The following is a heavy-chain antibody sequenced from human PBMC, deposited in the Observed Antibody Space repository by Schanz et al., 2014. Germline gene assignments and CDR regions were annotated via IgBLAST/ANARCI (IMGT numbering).Heavy chain of an antibody. D-gene: IGHD6-19*01. J-gene: IGHJ6*02. Sequence: QVQLVQSGPEVKKPGSSVKVSCQAFGDTFSKYNIMWVRPVPGQGLEWLGRIMPLRGIGNNAWKFQDRLTITADKSMNITYMELSSLGTEDTAVYYCTRLRRADPNGFDVWGQGTTVTVS. CDR3: TRLRRADPNGFDV. CDR2: IMPLRGIG. V-gene: IGHV1-69*02. CDR1: GDTFSKYN.